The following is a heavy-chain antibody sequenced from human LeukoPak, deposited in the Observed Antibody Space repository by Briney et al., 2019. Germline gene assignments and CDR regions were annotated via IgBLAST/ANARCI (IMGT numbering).Heavy chain of an antibody. CDR3: GVVRGGYFGY. V-gene: IGHV3-53*01. Sequence: AGGSLRLSCAASGFTVSSNYMSWVRQAPGKGLEWVSVIYSGGSTYYADSVKGRFTISRDNSKNTLYLQMNSLRAEDTAVYYCGVVRGGYFGYWGQGTLVTVSS. CDR2: IYSGGST. D-gene: IGHD2-21*01. CDR1: GFTVSSNY. J-gene: IGHJ4*02.